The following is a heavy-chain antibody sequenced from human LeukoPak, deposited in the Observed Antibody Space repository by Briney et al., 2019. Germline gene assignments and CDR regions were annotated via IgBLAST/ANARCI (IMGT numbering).Heavy chain of an antibody. CDR1: GFTFSDYY. CDR3: ARGYCSSTSCYAPSYYGMDV. V-gene: IGHV3-11*01. D-gene: IGHD2-2*01. J-gene: IGHJ6*02. CDR2: ISSSGSTI. Sequence: PGGSLRLSCAASGFTFSDYYMSWIRQAPGKGLEWVSYISSSGSTIYYADSVKGRFTISRDNAKNSLYLQMNSLRAEDTAVYYCARGYCSSTSCYAPSYYGMDVWGQGTTVTVSS.